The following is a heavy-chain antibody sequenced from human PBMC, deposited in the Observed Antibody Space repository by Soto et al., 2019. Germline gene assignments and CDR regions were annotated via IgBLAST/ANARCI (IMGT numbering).Heavy chain of an antibody. V-gene: IGHV4-30-4*01. CDR3: ASQNGYYDILTGWVNWFDP. D-gene: IGHD3-9*01. J-gene: IGHJ5*02. CDR2: IYYSGST. Sequence: PSETLSLTCTVSGGSISSGDYYWRWIRQPPGKVLEWIGYIYYSGSTYYNPSLKSRVTISVDTSKNQFSLKLSSVTAADTAVYYCASQNGYYDILTGWVNWFDPWGQGTLVTVSS. CDR1: GGSISSGDYY.